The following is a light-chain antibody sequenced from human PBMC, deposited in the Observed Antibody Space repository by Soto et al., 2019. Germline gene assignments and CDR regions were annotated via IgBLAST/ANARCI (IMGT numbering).Light chain of an antibody. V-gene: IGLV1-40*01. CDR2: GDS. CDR3: QSYDSSPSASCV. J-gene: IGLJ1*01. CDR1: SSNIGAGHD. Sequence: QSVLTQPPSVSGAPGQRVTMSCTGSSSNIGAGHDVHWYQQLPGTAPKLLIYGDSNRPSGVPDRFSGSKSGTSASLAITGLQAEDEADYYCQSYDSSPSASCVFGTGTKLTVL.